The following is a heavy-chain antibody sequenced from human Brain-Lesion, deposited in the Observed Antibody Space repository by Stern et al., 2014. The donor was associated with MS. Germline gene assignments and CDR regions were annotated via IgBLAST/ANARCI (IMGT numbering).Heavy chain of an antibody. CDR3: ARGGAVTSSEYYFDY. Sequence: QVQLVESGGGVVQPGRSLRLSCAASGFTFSYHAMHWVRQAPGKGLEWLAVISYDGSDNYYAGSVKGRFTLSRDNSKNTLYLQMNSLRAEDTAVYYCARGGAVTSSEYYFDYWGQGTLVTVSS. CDR2: ISYDGSDN. D-gene: IGHD4-17*01. CDR1: GFTFSYHA. J-gene: IGHJ4*02. V-gene: IGHV3-30*01.